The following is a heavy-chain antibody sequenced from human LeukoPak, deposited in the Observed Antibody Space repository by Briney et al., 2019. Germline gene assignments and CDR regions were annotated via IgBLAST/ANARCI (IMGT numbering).Heavy chain of an antibody. J-gene: IGHJ4*02. CDR1: GFTFSSYS. CDR2: ISSSSSYI. V-gene: IGHV3-21*01. CDR3: ARWTTGKTFGSLREIRKSREIDY. D-gene: IGHD1-1*01. Sequence: GGSLRLSCAASGFTFSSYSMNWVRQAPGKGLEWVSSISSSSSYIHYADSVRGRFTISRDNAKNSLFLQMNSLRGEDTAVYYCARWTTGKTFGSLREIRKSREIDYWGQGTLVTVSS.